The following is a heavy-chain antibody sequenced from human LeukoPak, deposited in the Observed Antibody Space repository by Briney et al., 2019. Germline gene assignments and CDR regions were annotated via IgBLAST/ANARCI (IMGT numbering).Heavy chain of an antibody. D-gene: IGHD2-2*01. CDR1: GYTFTKYG. CDR3: AKKYCSSASCYFDY. Sequence: ASVKVSCKASGYTFTKYGMNWVRQAPGQGLEWMGWINTNTGNPTYAQDFTGRFVFSLDTSVTTAYLQISSLKAEDTAVYYCAKKYCSSASCYFDYWGQGTLVTVSS. CDR2: INTNTGNP. V-gene: IGHV7-4-1*02. J-gene: IGHJ4*02.